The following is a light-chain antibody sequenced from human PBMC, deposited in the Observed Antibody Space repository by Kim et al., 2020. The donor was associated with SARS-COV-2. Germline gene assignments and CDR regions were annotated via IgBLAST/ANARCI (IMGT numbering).Light chain of an antibody. CDR3: SSYTSSSTDVV. CDR2: DVS. Sequence: QSITISCTGTSSDVGGYNYDSWYQQHPGKAPKLMIYDVSNRPSGVSNRFSGSKSGNTASLTISGLQAEDEADYYCSSYTSSSTDVVLGGGTQLTV. V-gene: IGLV2-14*03. CDR1: SSDVGGYNY. J-gene: IGLJ2*01.